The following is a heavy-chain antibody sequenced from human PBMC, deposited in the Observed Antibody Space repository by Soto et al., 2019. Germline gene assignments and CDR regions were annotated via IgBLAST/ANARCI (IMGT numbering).Heavy chain of an antibody. CDR3: AKGLVEMATIDY. D-gene: IGHD5-12*01. CDR1: GFTFSGYA. J-gene: IGHJ4*02. CDR2: ISGSGGST. V-gene: IGHV3-23*01. Sequence: EVQLLESGGGLVQPGGSLRLSCTASGFTFSGYAMSWVRQAPGKGLEWVSAISGSGGSTYYADSVKGRFTISRDNSKRTLYLQMNSLRAEDTAVYYCAKGLVEMATIDYWGQGTLVTVSS.